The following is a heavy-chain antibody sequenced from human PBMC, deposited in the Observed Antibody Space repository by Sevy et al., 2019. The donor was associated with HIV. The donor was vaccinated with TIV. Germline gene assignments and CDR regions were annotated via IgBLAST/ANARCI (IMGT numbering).Heavy chain of an antibody. V-gene: IGHV3-7*01. CDR1: GFTFSSYW. Sequence: GGSLRLSCAASGFTFSSYWMSWVRQAPGKGLEWVANIKQDGSEKYYVDSVKGRFTISRDNAKNSLYLQMNSLRADDTAVYYCARDSLRIAARLFGAFDIWGQGTMVTVSS. D-gene: IGHD6-6*01. CDR2: IKQDGSEK. CDR3: ARDSLRIAARLFGAFDI. J-gene: IGHJ3*02.